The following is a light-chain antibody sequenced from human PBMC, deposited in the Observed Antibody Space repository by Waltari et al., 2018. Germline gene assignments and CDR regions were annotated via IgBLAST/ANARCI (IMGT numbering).Light chain of an antibody. V-gene: IGLV8-61*01. CDR1: SGSVSSTSS. CDR3: VLYMGSGIWV. Sequence: QTVVTQQPSLSVSPGGTVTLTCALSSGSVSSTSSPTWSQQTPGQAPRTLVYKINNRSSGVPDRFSGSMLGNKAALTITGAQAEDESDYYCVLYMGSGIWVFGGGTKLTVL. CDR2: KIN. J-gene: IGLJ3*02.